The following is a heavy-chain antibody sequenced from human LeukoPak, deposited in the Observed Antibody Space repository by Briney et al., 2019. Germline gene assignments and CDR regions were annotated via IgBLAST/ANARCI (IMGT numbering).Heavy chain of an antibody. Sequence: GGSLRLSCAASGFTFSSYWMHWVRQGPGKGLVWVSRISTDGSSTDYADSVKGRFTISRDNSKNTLYLQMNSLRAEDTAVYYCAKGSLLWFGELSPSDYWGQGTLVTVSS. CDR1: GFTFSSYW. CDR2: ISTDGSST. D-gene: IGHD3-10*01. V-gene: IGHV3-74*01. J-gene: IGHJ4*02. CDR3: AKGSLLWFGELSPSDY.